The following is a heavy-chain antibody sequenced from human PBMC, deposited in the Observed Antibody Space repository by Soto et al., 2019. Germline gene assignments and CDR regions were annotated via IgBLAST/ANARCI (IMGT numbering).Heavy chain of an antibody. D-gene: IGHD2-15*01. CDR2: IRDGGEST. Sequence: EVQLLESGGGLVQPGESLRLSCAFSGFIFGNYMMTWVRQAPGKGLEWVSTIRDGGESTYYADSVKGRFTISRDNSKNTLYLPMDSLGVEDTYVYYCAPHVHCSGGSCHYDAFDIRGQGTMVTVSS. CDR1: GFIFGNYM. CDR3: APHVHCSGGSCHYDAFDI. V-gene: IGHV3-23*01. J-gene: IGHJ3*02.